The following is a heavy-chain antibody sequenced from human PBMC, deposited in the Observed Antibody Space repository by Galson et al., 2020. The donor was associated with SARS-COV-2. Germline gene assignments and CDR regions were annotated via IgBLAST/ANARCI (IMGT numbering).Heavy chain of an antibody. D-gene: IGHD5-12*01. J-gene: IGHJ5*02. V-gene: IGHV4-39*01. CDR3: ARRGGSGYGSGWFDP. CDR2: ISYSGSS. CDR1: GGSISSSYY. Sequence: SETLSLTCTVSGGSISSSYYWGWIRQPPGEGLEWIGIISYSGSSYYNPSLKSRATMSVDTSMNQFSLKLTSVTAADTAVYYCARRGGSGYGSGWFDPWGQGTLVTGSS.